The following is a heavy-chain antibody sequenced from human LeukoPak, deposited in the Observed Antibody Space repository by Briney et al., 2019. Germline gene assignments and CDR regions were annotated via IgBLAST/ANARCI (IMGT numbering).Heavy chain of an antibody. CDR2: ISAYNGNT. V-gene: IGHV1-18*04. CDR1: GYTFTSYG. Sequence: ASVKVSCKASGYTFTSYGISWVRQAPGQGLEWMGWISAYNGNTNYAQKLQGRVTMTTDTSTSTAYMELRSLRSDDTAVYYCARHEGYFGIRTDFDYWGQGTLVTVSS. D-gene: IGHD3-9*01. J-gene: IGHJ4*02. CDR3: ARHEGYFGIRTDFDY.